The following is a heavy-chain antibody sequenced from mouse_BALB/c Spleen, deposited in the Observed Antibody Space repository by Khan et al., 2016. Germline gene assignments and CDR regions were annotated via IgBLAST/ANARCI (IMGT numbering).Heavy chain of an antibody. D-gene: IGHD2-3*01. J-gene: IGHJ1*01. CDR2: INPYSGDT. CDR3: ARGGYYVWYFDV. CDR1: GYSFTGYF. Sequence: VQLKESGPELVKPGASVKISCKASGYSFTGYFMNWVMQSHGKSLEWIGRINPYSGDTFYNQKFKGKATLTVDKSSSTAHMELRSLASEDSAVYYCARGGYYVWYFDVWGAGTTVTVSS. V-gene: IGHV1-20*02.